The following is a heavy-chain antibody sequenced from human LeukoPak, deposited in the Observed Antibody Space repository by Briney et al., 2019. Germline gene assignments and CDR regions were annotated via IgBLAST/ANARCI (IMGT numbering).Heavy chain of an antibody. Sequence: GASVKVSCKASGGTFSSYAISWVRQAPGQGLEWMGRIIPIFGTANYAQKFQGRVTITTDESTSTAYMELSSLRSEDTAVYYCARDKGYGDYLDYWGQGTLVTVSS. J-gene: IGHJ4*02. CDR2: IIPIFGTA. CDR1: GGTFSSYA. CDR3: ARDKGYGDYLDY. D-gene: IGHD4-17*01. V-gene: IGHV1-69*05.